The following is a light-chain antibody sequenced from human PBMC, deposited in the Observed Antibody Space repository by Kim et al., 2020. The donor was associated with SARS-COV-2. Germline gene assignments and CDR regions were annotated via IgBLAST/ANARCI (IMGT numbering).Light chain of an antibody. CDR1: SSDVGAYNY. V-gene: IGLV2-14*01. CDR2: DVS. J-gene: IGLJ1*01. Sequence: QSVLTQPASVSGSPGQSITISCTGTSSDVGAYNYVSWYQLHPGKAPELMVFDVSERASGISNRFSGSKSGNPASLTITGLQAEDEADYYCCSYATSRSYVFGTGTKGTVL. CDR3: CSYATSRSYV.